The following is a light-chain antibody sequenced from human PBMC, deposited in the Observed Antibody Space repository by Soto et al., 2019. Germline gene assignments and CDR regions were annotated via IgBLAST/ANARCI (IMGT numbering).Light chain of an antibody. CDR2: YDD. CDR3: ATWDDGLNAVV. V-gene: IGLV1-36*01. CDR1: TSNIGTNA. Sequence: QSLLTQPPSVSAAPRQRVTISCSGRTSNIGTNAVNWYQQIPGKAPKLLIYYDDLLPSGISDRFSASKSGTSASLAISGLQSEDEADYYCATWDDGLNAVVFGGGTKLPS. J-gene: IGLJ2*01.